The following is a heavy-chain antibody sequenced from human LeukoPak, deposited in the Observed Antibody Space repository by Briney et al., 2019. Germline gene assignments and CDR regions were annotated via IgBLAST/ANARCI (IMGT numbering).Heavy chain of an antibody. CDR3: ARESYVLSINDAFDI. J-gene: IGHJ3*02. CDR1: GFTFSSYS. V-gene: IGHV3-21*01. Sequence: PGGSLRLSCAASGFTFSSYSMNWVRQAPGKGLEWVSSISSSSSYIYYADSVKGRFTISRDNAKNSLYLQMNSLRAEDTAVYYCARESYVLSINDAFDIWGQGTMVTVSS. CDR2: ISSSSSYI. D-gene: IGHD3-10*02.